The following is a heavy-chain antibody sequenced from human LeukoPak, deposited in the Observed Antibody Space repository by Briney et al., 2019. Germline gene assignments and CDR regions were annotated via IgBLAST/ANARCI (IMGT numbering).Heavy chain of an antibody. CDR1: GYTFTSYG. CDR3: ARRVVDLTGYYYFDY. J-gene: IGHJ4*02. D-gene: IGHD3-9*01. CDR2: ISAYNGNT. V-gene: IGHV1-18*01. Sequence: ASVKVSCKASGYTFTSYGISWVRQAPGQGLEWMGWISAYNGNTNYAQKFQGRVTMTRDTSTSTVYMELSSLRSEDTAVYYCARRVVDLTGYYYFDYWGQGTLVTVSS.